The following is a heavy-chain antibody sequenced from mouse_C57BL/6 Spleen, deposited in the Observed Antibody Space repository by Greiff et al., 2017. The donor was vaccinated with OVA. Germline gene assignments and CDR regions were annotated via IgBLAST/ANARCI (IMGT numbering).Heavy chain of an antibody. CDR3: ARQTVYYFDY. J-gene: IGHJ2*01. V-gene: IGHV5-6*01. CDR1: GFTFSSYG. CDR2: ISSGGSYT. D-gene: IGHD1-1*01. Sequence: EVKLQESGGDLVKPGGSLKLSCAASGFTFSSYGMSWVRQTPDKRLEWVATISSGGSYTYYPDSVKGRFTISRDNAKNTLYLQMSSLKSEDTAMYYCARQTVYYFDYWGQGTTLTVSS.